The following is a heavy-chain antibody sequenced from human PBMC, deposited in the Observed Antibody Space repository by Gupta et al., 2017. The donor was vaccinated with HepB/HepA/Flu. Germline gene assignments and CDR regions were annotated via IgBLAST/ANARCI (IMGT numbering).Heavy chain of an antibody. CDR2: INPSGGST. CDR1: GYTFTSYY. V-gene: IGHV1-46*01. J-gene: IGHJ3*02. Sequence: QVQLVQSGAEVKKPGASVKVSCKASGYTFTSYYMHWVRQAPGQGLEWMGIINPSGGSTSYAQKFQGRVTMTRDTSTSTVYMELSSLRSEDTAVYYCAGSGSRGDAFDIWGQGTMVTVSS. CDR3: AGSGSRGDAFDI. D-gene: IGHD1-26*01.